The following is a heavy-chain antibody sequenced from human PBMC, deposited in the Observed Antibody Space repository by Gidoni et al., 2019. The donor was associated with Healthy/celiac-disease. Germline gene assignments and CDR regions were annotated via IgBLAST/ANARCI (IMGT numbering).Heavy chain of an antibody. V-gene: IGHV3-30*18. CDR1: GFTFSSYG. CDR2: ISYDGSNK. Sequence: QVQLVESGGGVVQPGRSLRLSCSASGFTFSSYGMHWVRQAPGKGLEWVAGISYDGSNKYYADSVKGRFTISRDNSKNTLYLQMNSLRAEDTAVYYCAKDSDCSSTSCYSPLVYYYGMDVWGQGTTVTVSS. D-gene: IGHD2-2*02. J-gene: IGHJ6*02. CDR3: AKDSDCSSTSCYSPLVYYYGMDV.